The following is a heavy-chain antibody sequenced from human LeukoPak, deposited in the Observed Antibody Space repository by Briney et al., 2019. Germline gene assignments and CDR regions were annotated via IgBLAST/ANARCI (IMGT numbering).Heavy chain of an antibody. CDR1: RYTFTSYY. V-gene: IGHV1-46*01. D-gene: IGHD4-17*01. CDR3: ARDTALLTVTTLGY. CDR2: INPSGGST. Sequence: ASVKVSCKAARYTFTSYYMHSVRQAPGQGLEWRGIINPSGGSTSYAQKFQGRVTMTRDTSTSTVYMELSSLRSEDTAVYYCARDTALLTVTTLGYWGQGTLVTVSS. J-gene: IGHJ4*02.